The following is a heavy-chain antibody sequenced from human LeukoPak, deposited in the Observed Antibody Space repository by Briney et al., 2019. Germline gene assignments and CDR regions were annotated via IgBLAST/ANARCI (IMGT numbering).Heavy chain of an antibody. CDR3: ARHRSSSWFDP. J-gene: IGHJ5*02. V-gene: IGHV4-34*01. CDR2: INHSGST. Sequence: SETLSLTCAVYGGSFSGYYWSWVRQPPEKVLEWIGEINHSGSTNYNPSLKSRVTISVDTSKNQFSLKLSSVTAADTAVYYCARHRSSSWFDPWGQGTLVTVSS. CDR1: GGSFSGYY. D-gene: IGHD6-13*01.